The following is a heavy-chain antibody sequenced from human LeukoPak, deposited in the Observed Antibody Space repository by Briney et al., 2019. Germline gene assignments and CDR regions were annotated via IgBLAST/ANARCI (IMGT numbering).Heavy chain of an antibody. D-gene: IGHD6-6*01. CDR1: GGSFSGYY. Sequence: PSETLSLTCAVYGGSFSGYYWSWIRQPPGKGLEWIGEINHSGSTNYNPSLKSRVTISVDTSKNQFSLKLSSVTAADTAVYYCARTYSSSSDYYYYMDVWGKGTTVTVSS. CDR2: INHSGST. CDR3: ARTYSSSSDYYYYMDV. V-gene: IGHV4-34*01. J-gene: IGHJ6*03.